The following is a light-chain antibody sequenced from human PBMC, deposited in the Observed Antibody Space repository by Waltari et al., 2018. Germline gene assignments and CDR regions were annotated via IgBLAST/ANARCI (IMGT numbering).Light chain of an antibody. Sequence: DIQMTQSPSTLSASVGDRATITFRASQSISSWLAWYQQKPGKAPKLLIYKASSLESGVPSRFSGSESGTEFTLTISSLQPDDFATYYCQQYNSYSLTFGGGTKVEIK. J-gene: IGKJ4*01. V-gene: IGKV1-5*03. CDR2: KAS. CDR1: QSISSW. CDR3: QQYNSYSLT.